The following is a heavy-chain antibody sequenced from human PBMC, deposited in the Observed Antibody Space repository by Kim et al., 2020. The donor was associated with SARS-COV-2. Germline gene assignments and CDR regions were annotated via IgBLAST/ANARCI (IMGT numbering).Heavy chain of an antibody. D-gene: IGHD6-13*01. V-gene: IGHV1-18*01. CDR1: GYTFTSYG. Sequence: ASVKVSCKASGYTFTSYGISWVRQAPGQGLEWMGWISAYNGNTNYAQKLQGRVTMTTDTSTSTAYMELRSLRSDDTAVYYCARDLGYRLIAATLFDYWGQGTLVTVSS. J-gene: IGHJ4*02. CDR2: ISAYNGNT. CDR3: ARDLGYRLIAATLFDY.